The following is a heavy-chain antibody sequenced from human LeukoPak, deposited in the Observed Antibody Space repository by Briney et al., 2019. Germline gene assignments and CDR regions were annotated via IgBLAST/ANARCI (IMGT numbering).Heavy chain of an antibody. Sequence: GASVKVSCKASGYTFTSYYMHWVRQAPGQGLEWMGIINPSGGSTSYAQKFQGRVTMTRDTSTSTVYMELRSLRSEDTAVYYCARLSLADAFDIWGQGTMVTVSS. V-gene: IGHV1-46*01. CDR3: ARLSLADAFDI. J-gene: IGHJ3*02. CDR2: INPSGGST. CDR1: GYTFTSYY.